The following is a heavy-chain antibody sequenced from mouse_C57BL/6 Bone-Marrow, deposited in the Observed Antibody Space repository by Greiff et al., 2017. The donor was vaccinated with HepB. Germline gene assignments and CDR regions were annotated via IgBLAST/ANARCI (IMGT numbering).Heavy chain of an antibody. J-gene: IGHJ4*01. Sequence: VQLQQSGPVLVKPGASVKMSCKASGYTFTDYYMNWVKQSHGKSLEWIGVINPYNGGTSYNQKFKGKATLTVDKSSSTAYMELNSLTSEDSAVYYCARGGTDYGSSYGYAMDYWGQGTSVTVSS. CDR1: GYTFTDYY. CDR3: ARGGTDYGSSYGYAMDY. CDR2: INPYNGGT. D-gene: IGHD1-1*01. V-gene: IGHV1-19*01.